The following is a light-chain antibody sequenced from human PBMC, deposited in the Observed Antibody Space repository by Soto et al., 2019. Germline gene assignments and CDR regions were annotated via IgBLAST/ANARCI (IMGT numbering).Light chain of an antibody. CDR1: QSVSSAN. V-gene: IGKV3D-20*02. CDR3: QQRSNWPRIT. CDR2: GAS. Sequence: EIVLTQSPGTQSLPPVERATLSCRASQSVSSANFAWYQQKPGQAPRLLIYGASSRATGIPARFSGSGSGTDFTLTISSLEPEDFAVYYCQQRSNWPRITFGQGTRLEIK. J-gene: IGKJ5*01.